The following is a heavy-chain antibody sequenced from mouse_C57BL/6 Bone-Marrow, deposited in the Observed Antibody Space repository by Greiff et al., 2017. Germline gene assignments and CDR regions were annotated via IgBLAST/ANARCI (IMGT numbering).Heavy chain of an antibody. Sequence: EVMLVESGGGLVKPGGSLKLSCAASGFTFSSYTMSWVRQTPGQRLQWVAAISGGGGNTYYPDNVKGRFTISRDNDKNILYLQMSSLRSEDTALYYCSRQVTTVLATRYFDVWGTGPTVSVP. J-gene: IGHJ1*03. CDR2: ISGGGGNT. V-gene: IGHV5-9*01. D-gene: IGHD1-1*01. CDR1: GFTFSSYT. CDR3: SRQVTTVLATRYFDV.